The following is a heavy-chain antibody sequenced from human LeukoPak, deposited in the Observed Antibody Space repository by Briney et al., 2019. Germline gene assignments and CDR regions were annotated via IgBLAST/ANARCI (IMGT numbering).Heavy chain of an antibody. V-gene: IGHV3-73*01. Sequence: GGSLRLPCAASGFTFSDAGIHWVRQASGKGLEWVGRIRSKANSYATGYAASVKGRFIISRDDSKNTAYLQMNSLKTEDTAVYYCTRRYGYSSTSWDYWGQGTLVTVSS. CDR2: IRSKANSYAT. CDR1: GFTFSDAG. CDR3: TRRYGYSSTSWDY. J-gene: IGHJ4*02. D-gene: IGHD2-2*01.